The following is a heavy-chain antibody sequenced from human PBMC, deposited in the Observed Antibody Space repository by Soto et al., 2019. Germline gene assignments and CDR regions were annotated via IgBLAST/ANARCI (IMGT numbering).Heavy chain of an antibody. CDR2: INPIVGST. D-gene: IGHD2-2*01. Sequence: VKVSCKASGYTFTSYYMHWVRQAPGQGLEWMGMINPIVGSTSYAQKFQGRVTITTDTSTSTAYMELSSLRSEDTAVYYCARTSEYCISTSCHGVNWFDPWGQGTLVTVSS. V-gene: IGHV1-46*01. CDR1: GYTFTSYY. J-gene: IGHJ5*02. CDR3: ARTSEYCISTSCHGVNWFDP.